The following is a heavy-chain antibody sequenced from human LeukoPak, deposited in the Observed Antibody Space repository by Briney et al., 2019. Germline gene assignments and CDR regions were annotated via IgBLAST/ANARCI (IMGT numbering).Heavy chain of an antibody. V-gene: IGHV4-38-2*02. CDR3: AMITVTTGVDS. Sequence: SETLSLTCSVSGFSISIGYYWGWIRQPPGKGLEWIGNALHSGNTFYNPSLKSRVAISLDTSRNQLSMRLSSVTAADTAVYYCAMITVTTGVDSWGQGALVTVSS. CDR2: ALHSGNT. D-gene: IGHD4-17*01. CDR1: GFSISIGYY. J-gene: IGHJ4*02.